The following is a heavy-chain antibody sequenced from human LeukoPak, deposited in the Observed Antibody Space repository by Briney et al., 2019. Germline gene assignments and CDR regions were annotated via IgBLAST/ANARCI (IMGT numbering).Heavy chain of an antibody. CDR3: ARTNGDYLGEYYFDY. D-gene: IGHD4-17*01. CDR1: GYTFTSYG. J-gene: IGHJ4*02. CDR2: ISAYNGNT. Sequence: ASVTVSCTASGYTFTSYGISWVRQAPGQGLEWMGWISAYNGNTNYAQKLQGRVTVTTDTSTSSAYVELRSLSSDDTAVYYCARTNGDYLGEYYFDYWGQGTLVTVSS. V-gene: IGHV1-18*01.